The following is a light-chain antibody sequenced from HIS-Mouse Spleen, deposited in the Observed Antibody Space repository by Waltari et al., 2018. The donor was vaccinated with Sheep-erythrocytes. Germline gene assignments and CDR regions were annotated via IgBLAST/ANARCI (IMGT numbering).Light chain of an antibody. CDR1: SSNIGSTY. CDR2: RNN. V-gene: IGLV1-47*01. Sequence: QSVLTQPPSASGTPGQRVTISCSGSSSNIGSTYVSWYQQLPGTAPKLLIYRNNQRPSGVPDRFSGSKSGTSASLAISGLRSEDEADYCCAAWDDSLSGNWVFGGGTKLTVL. CDR3: AAWDDSLSGNWV. J-gene: IGLJ3*02.